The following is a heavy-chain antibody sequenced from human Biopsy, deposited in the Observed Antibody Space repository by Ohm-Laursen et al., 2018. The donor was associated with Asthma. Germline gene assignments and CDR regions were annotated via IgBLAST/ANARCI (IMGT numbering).Heavy chain of an antibody. Sequence: SVKVSCKASGYNFISFAIHWVRQAPGQRLEWMGWVNTGNGDTKYSQKFQGRVAITRDTSASTAYMELRSLRSEDTATYYCARTYYDFLTGQVKDVFGVWGQGTMVTVSS. CDR3: ARTYYDFLTGQVKDVFGV. V-gene: IGHV1-3*04. J-gene: IGHJ3*01. D-gene: IGHD3-9*01. CDR1: GYNFISFA. CDR2: VNTGNGDT.